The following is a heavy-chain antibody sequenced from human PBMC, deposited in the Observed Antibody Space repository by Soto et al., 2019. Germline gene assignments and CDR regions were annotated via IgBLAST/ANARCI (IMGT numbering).Heavy chain of an antibody. V-gene: IGHV4-31*03. CDR2: IYYSGST. J-gene: IGHJ6*03. Sequence: SSETLSLTCTVSGGSISSGGYYWSWIRQHPGKGLEWIGYIYYSGSTYYNPSLKSRVTISVDTSKNQFSLKLISVTAADTAVYYCARHPVTYYSYYYFMDVWGKGTTVTVSS. CDR1: GGSISSGGYY. D-gene: IGHD4-17*01. CDR3: ARHPVTYYSYYYFMDV.